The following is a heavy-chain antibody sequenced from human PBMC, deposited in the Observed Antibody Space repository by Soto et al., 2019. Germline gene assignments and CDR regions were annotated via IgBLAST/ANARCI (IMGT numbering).Heavy chain of an antibody. CDR3: AAGSGVAGHHDAFDI. CDR1: GYSFTSYW. CDR2: IYPGDSDT. Sequence: PGESLKISCKGSGYSFTSYWIGWVRQMPGKGLEWMGIIYPGDSDTRYSPSFQGQVTISADKSISTAYLQWSSLKASDTAMYYCAAGSGVAGHHDAFDIWGQGTMGTASS. V-gene: IGHV5-51*01. D-gene: IGHD3-10*01. J-gene: IGHJ3*02.